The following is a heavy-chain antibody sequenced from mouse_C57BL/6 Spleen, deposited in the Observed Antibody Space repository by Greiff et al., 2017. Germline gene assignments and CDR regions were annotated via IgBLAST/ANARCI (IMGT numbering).Heavy chain of an antibody. D-gene: IGHD2-3*01. Sequence: EVNVVESGGGLVKPGGSLKLSCAASGFTFSSYAMSWVRQTPEKRLEWVATISDGGSYTYYPDNVKGRFTISRDNAKNNLYLQMSHLKSEDTAMYYCAREDYDGYSWYFDVWGTGTTVTVSS. CDR3: AREDYDGYSWYFDV. J-gene: IGHJ1*03. V-gene: IGHV5-4*01. CDR2: ISDGGSYT. CDR1: GFTFSSYA.